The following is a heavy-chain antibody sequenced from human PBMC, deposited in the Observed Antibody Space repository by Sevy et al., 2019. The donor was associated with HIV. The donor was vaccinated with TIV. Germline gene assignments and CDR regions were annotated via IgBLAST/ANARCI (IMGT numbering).Heavy chain of an antibody. D-gene: IGHD6-13*01. V-gene: IGHV1-2*02. CDR2: INPNSGGT. J-gene: IGHJ4*02. CDR3: ARIGYSSSWPNFDY. CDR1: GYTFTGYY. Sequence: ASVKVSCKASGYTFTGYYMHWVRQAPGQGLEWMGWINPNSGGTNYAQKFQGRVTMTRDTSISTAYMELSRLRSDDTAVYYCARIGYSSSWPNFDYRGQGTRVTVSS.